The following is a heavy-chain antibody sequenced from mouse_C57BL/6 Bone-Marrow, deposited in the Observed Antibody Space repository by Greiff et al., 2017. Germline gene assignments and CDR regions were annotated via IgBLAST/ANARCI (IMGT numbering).Heavy chain of an antibody. Sequence: QVQLQQPGAELVMPGASVKLSCKASGYTFTSYWMHWVKQRPGQGLEWIGEIDPSDSYTNYNQKFKGKSTLTVDKSSSTAYMQLSSLTSEDSAVYYCARWGDYYGSIHFDYWGQGTTLTVSS. V-gene: IGHV1-69*01. D-gene: IGHD1-1*01. CDR1: GYTFTSYW. J-gene: IGHJ2*01. CDR3: ARWGDYYGSIHFDY. CDR2: IDPSDSYT.